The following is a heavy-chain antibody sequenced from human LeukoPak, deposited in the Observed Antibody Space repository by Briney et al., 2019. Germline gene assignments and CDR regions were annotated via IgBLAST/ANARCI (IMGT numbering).Heavy chain of an antibody. D-gene: IGHD2-15*01. J-gene: IGHJ3*02. V-gene: IGHV3-23*01. CDR3: AKSTSYCSGGSCFSEAFDI. CDR2: ISGSGGST. Sequence: SGGSPRLSCAASGFTFSSYAMSWVRQAPGKGLEWVSAISGSGGSTYYADSVKGRFTISRDNSKNTLYLQMNSLRAEDTAVYYCAKSTSYCSGGSCFSEAFDIWGQGTMVTVSS. CDR1: GFTFSSYA.